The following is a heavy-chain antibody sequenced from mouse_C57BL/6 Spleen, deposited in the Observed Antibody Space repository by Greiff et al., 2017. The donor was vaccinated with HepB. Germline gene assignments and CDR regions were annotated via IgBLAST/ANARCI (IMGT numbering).Heavy chain of an antibody. CDR2: IRLKSDNYAT. J-gene: IGHJ1*03. CDR3: TGITTADV. V-gene: IGHV6-3*01. Sequence: QSGGGLVQPGGSMKLSCVASGFTFSNYWMNWVRQSPEKGLEWVAQIRLKSDNYATHYAESVKGRFTISRDDSKSSVYLQMNNLRAEDTGIYYCTGITTADVWGTGTTVTVSS. CDR1: GFTFSNYW. D-gene: IGHD1-1*01.